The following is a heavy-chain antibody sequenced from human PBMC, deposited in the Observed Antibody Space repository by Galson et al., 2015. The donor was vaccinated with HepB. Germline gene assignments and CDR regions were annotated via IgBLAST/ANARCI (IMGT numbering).Heavy chain of an antibody. V-gene: IGHV1-18*01. CDR1: GYTFTSYG. J-gene: IGHJ4*02. CDR2: ISAYNGNT. Sequence: SVKVSCKASGYTFTSYGISWVRQAPGQGLEWMGWISAYNGNTNYAQKLQGRVTMTTDTSTSTAYMELRSLRSDDTAVYYCARARNYYDSSGYYSPLDYWGQGTLVTVSS. CDR3: ARARNYYDSSGYYSPLDY. D-gene: IGHD3-22*01.